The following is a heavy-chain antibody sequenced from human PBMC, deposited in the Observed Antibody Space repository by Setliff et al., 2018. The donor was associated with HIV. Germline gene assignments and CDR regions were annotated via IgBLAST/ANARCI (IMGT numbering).Heavy chain of an antibody. V-gene: IGHV4-61*09. J-gene: IGHJ6*03. CDR1: GGSISSGSYY. CDR2: IYTSGST. Sequence: SETLSLTCTVSGGSISSGSYYWSWIRQPAGKGLEWIGHIYTSGSTNYNPSLKSRVTISVDTSKNQFSLKLSSVTAADTAVYYCAKDRYTWNYGKNYMDVWGKGTTVTVSS. D-gene: IGHD1-7*01. CDR3: AKDRYTWNYGKNYMDV.